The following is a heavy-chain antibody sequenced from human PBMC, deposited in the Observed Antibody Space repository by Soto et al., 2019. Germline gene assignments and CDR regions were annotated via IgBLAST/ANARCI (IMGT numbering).Heavy chain of an antibody. CDR1: GGAISSYY. CDR3: ARYKFAELFDS. CDR2: IYYSGST. J-gene: IGHJ4*02. V-gene: IGHV4-59*01. D-gene: IGHD3-10*01. Sequence: PSDTLSLTCTVSGGAISSYYWSWIRQPPGKGLEWIGYIYYSGSTNYNPSLKSRVTISVDTSKNQFSLKLSSVTAADTAVYYCARYKFAELFDSWGQGTLVTVSS.